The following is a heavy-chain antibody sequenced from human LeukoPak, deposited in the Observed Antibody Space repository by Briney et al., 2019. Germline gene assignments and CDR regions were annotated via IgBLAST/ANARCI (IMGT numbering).Heavy chain of an antibody. CDR3: ARDFVAPTVNWFDP. CDR2: IYYSGST. CDR1: GGSISSSTHY. V-gene: IGHV4-39*07. Sequence: SETLSLTCTVSGGSISSSTHYWGWIRQPPGKGLEWIGSIYYSGSTYFNPSLKSRVTISVDTSKNQFSLKLSSVTAADTAVYYCARDFVAPTVNWFDPWGQGTLVTVSS. J-gene: IGHJ5*02. D-gene: IGHD1-26*01.